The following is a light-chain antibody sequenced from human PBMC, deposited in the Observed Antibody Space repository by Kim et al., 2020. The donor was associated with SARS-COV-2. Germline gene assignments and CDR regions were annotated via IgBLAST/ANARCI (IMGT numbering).Light chain of an antibody. Sequence: QSVLTQPPSASGTPGQRVTIPCSGSRSNIGTNTINWYQQFPGTAPKLLIKTNNERPSGVPDRFSGSKSGTSGSLAISGLQSEDEADYYCAVWDDRLNGWVFGGGTQLTVL. CDR3: AVWDDRLNGWV. CDR2: TNN. J-gene: IGLJ3*02. CDR1: RSNIGTNT. V-gene: IGLV1-44*01.